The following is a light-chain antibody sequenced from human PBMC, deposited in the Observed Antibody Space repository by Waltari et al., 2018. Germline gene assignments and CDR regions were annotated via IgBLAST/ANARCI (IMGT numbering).Light chain of an antibody. CDR2: GAS. CDR1: QSVITN. V-gene: IGKV3-15*01. J-gene: IGKJ1*01. Sequence: EIVLTQSPATLSLSPWERATLSCNASQSVITNLAWYQQKPGQPPRLLIYGASARATGIPDRFSGSGFGTEFTLAISSLQSEESAIYYCQQYHNWPRVFGQGTKVEIK. CDR3: QQYHNWPRV.